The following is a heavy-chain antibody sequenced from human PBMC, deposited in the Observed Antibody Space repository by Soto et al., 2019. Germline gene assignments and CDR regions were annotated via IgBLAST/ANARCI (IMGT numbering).Heavy chain of an antibody. V-gene: IGHV3-7*01. D-gene: IGHD3-22*01. CDR1: GLTLNNYW. Sequence: GGSLRLSCAVSGLTLNNYWMNWVRQAPGKGLEWVANIKPDGSQRYYVDSVKGRFTVSRDNAKNSLYLQMSSLGAEDAAVYYCVCALFYFDRYGNYFGPHYFDFCGQGVLVTVSA. CDR3: VCALFYFDRYGNYFGPHYFDF. J-gene: IGHJ4*02. CDR2: IKPDGSQR.